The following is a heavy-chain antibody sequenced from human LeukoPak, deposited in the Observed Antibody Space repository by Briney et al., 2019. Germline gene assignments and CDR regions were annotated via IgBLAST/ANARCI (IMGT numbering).Heavy chain of an antibody. CDR3: ARDIIKDGRFGELLSYYYYYYMDV. Sequence: SGGSLRLSCAASGFTFSSYSMNWVRQAPGKGLEWVSYISSSSSTIYYADSVKGRFTISRDNAKNSLYLQMNSLRAEDTAVYYCARDIIKDGRFGELLSYYYYYYMDVWGKGTTVTVSS. CDR2: ISSSSSTI. CDR1: GFTFSSYS. V-gene: IGHV3-48*01. J-gene: IGHJ6*03. D-gene: IGHD3-10*01.